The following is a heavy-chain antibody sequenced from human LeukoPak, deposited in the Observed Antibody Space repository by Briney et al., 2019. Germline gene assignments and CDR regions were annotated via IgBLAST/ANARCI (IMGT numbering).Heavy chain of an antibody. CDR3: ARDSRIDSGVYFAFDI. CDR2: IYYSGST. J-gene: IGHJ3*02. Sequence: PWETLSLTCTVSGVSFSSYYWSWIRQPPGKGLEWIGYIYYSGSTNYNPSLKSRVTISVDTSKNQFSLKLSSVTAAGTEVYSCARDSRIDSGVYFAFDIWGQGTMVTVSS. D-gene: IGHD5/OR15-5a*01. V-gene: IGHV4-59*01. CDR1: GVSFSSYY.